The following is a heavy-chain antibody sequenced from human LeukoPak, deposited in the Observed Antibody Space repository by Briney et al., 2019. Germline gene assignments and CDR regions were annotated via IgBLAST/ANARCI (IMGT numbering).Heavy chain of an antibody. CDR1: GGTFSSYA. CDR2: IIPIFGTA. D-gene: IGHD3-16*02. CDR3: AREEYVWGSYRCLDY. J-gene: IGHJ4*02. V-gene: IGHV1-69*13. Sequence: SVKVSCKASGGTFSSYAISWVRQAPGQGLEWMGGIIPIFGTANYAQKFQGRVTITADESTSTAYMELRSLRSDDTAVYYCAREEYVWGSYRCLDYWGQGTLVTVSS.